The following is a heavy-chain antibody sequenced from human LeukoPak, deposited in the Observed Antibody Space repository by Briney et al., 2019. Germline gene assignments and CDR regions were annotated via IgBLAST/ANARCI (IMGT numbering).Heavy chain of an antibody. CDR3: ARRAVVAATGRFLDY. V-gene: IGHV4-39*01. D-gene: IGHD2-15*01. Sequence: SETLSLTCTVSGDSISSSSYYWGWIRQPPGKGLEWIGTIYYSGSTYYNPSLKTRVTISVDTSKNQFSLRLSSVTAAGTAVYYCARRAVVAATGRFLDYWGQGTLVTVSS. J-gene: IGHJ4*02. CDR2: IYYSGST. CDR1: GDSISSSSYY.